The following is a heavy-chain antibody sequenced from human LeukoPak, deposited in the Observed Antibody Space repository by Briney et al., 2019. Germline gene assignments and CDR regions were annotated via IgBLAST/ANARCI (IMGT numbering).Heavy chain of an antibody. CDR3: AREGASVAGFDY. Sequence: PGGSLRLSCVASGFTFSRYAMSWVRQAPGKRPEWVSVSSGSGGTTYYADSVKGRFTISRDNSKNTLFLQMNSLRAEDTAVYYCAREGASVAGFDYWGQGTLVTVSS. CDR2: SSGSGGTT. J-gene: IGHJ4*02. D-gene: IGHD6-19*01. CDR1: GFTFSRYA. V-gene: IGHV3-23*01.